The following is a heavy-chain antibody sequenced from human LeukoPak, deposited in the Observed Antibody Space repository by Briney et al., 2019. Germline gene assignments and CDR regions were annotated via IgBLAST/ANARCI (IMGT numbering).Heavy chain of an antibody. Sequence: SETLSLTCTVSGGSISSSSYYWVWIRQPPGKGLEWIGSIYYSGSTCYNSSLKSRVTISVDTSKNQFSLKLSSVTAADTAVYYCARHYERASYFDYWGQGTLVTVSS. D-gene: IGHD1-1*01. J-gene: IGHJ4*02. CDR3: ARHYERASYFDY. V-gene: IGHV4-39*01. CDR2: IYYSGST. CDR1: GGSISSSSYY.